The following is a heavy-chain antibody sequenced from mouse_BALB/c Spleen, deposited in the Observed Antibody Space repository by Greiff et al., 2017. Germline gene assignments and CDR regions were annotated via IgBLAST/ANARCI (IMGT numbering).Heavy chain of an antibody. V-gene: IGHV14-1*02. D-gene: IGHD1-1*01. Sequence: EVKLMESGAELVRPGALVKLSCKASGFNIKDYYMHWVKQRPEQGLEWIGWIDPENGNTIYDPKFQGKASITADTSSNTAYLQLSSLTSEDTAVYYCARITTTLYYFDYWGQGTTLTVSS. CDR1: GFNIKDYY. CDR3: ARITTTLYYFDY. J-gene: IGHJ2*01. CDR2: IDPENGNT.